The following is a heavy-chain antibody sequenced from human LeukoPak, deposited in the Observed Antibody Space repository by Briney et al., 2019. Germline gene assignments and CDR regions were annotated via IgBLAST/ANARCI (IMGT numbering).Heavy chain of an antibody. J-gene: IGHJ4*02. V-gene: IGHV4-59*08. CDR1: VGSISTYY. CDR3: ARHHDYGDYVLN. CDR2: ISYSGST. Sequence: SETLSLNCAVSVGSISTYYWGWIRQPPGKGLEWIGYISYSGSTTYTPSLESRVTISVDTSKNQFSLKLSSVTAADTAVYYCARHHDYGDYVLNWGQGTLVTVSP. D-gene: IGHD4-17*01.